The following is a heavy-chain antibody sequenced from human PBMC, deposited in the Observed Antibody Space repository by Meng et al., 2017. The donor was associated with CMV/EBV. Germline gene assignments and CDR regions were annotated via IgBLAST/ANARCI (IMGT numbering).Heavy chain of an antibody. Sequence: GESLKISCAASGFTFSSYGMHWVRQAPGKGLEWVAVIWYDGSNKYYADSVKGRFTISRDNSKNTLYLQMNSLRAEDTAVYYCAKDQQWLVGYYFDYWGQGTLVTVSS. CDR1: GFTFSSYG. D-gene: IGHD6-19*01. CDR2: IWYDGSNK. J-gene: IGHJ4*02. V-gene: IGHV3-33*06. CDR3: AKDQQWLVGYYFDY.